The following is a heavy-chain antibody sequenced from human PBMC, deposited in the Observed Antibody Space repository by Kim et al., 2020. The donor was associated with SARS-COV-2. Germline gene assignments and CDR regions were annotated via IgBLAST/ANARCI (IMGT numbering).Heavy chain of an antibody. V-gene: IGHV1-69*13. J-gene: IGHJ3*02. Sequence: SVKVSCKASGGTFSSYAISWVRQAPGQGLEWMGGIIPIFGTANYAQKFQGRVTITADESTSTAYMELSSLRSEDTAVYYCARLAPGGTMIFYDAFDIWGQGTMVTVSS. CDR2: IIPIFGTA. CDR3: ARLAPGGTMIFYDAFDI. CDR1: GGTFSSYA. D-gene: IGHD3-22*01.